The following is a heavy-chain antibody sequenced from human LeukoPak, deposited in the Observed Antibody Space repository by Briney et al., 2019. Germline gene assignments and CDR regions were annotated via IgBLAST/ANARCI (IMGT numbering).Heavy chain of an antibody. J-gene: IGHJ4*02. D-gene: IGHD4-17*01. CDR1: GGSISSSSYY. CDR3: ARQGGDYGDYFDY. Sequence: SETLSLTCTVSGGSISSSSYYWGWIRQPPGTGLEWIGSIYYSGSTNYNPSLKSRVTISVDTSKNQFSLKLSSVTAADTAVYYCARQGGDYGDYFDYWGQGTLVTVSS. V-gene: IGHV4-39*01. CDR2: IYYSGST.